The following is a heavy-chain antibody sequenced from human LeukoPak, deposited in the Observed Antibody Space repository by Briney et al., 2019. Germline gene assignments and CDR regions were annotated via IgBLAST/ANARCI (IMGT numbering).Heavy chain of an antibody. CDR1: GGSISSYY. CDR3: ARVVPLGAFDI. Sequence: PSETLSLTCTVSGGSISSYYWSWIRQPPGKGLEWIGYIYYSGSTNYNPSLKSRVTISVDTSKNQFSLKLSSVTAADTAVYYCARVVPLGAFDIWGQGTMVTVSS. J-gene: IGHJ3*02. V-gene: IGHV4-59*08. CDR2: IYYSGST.